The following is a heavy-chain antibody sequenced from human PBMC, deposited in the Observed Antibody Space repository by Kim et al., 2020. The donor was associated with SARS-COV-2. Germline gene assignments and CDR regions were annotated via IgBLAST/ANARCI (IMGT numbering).Heavy chain of an antibody. CDR3: ARATIINYYDSSGYPNWFDP. D-gene: IGHD3-22*01. V-gene: IGHV3-7*01. CDR2: IKQDGSEK. J-gene: IGHJ5*02. Sequence: GGSLRLSCAASGFTFSSYWMSWVRQAPGKGLEWVANIKQDGSEKYYVDSVKGRFTISRDNAKNSLYLQMKSLRAEDTAVYYCARATIINYYDSSGYPNWFDPWGQGTLVTVSS. CDR1: GFTFSSYW.